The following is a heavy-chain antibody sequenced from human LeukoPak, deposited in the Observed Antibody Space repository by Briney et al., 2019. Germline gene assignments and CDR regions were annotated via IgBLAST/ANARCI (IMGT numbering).Heavy chain of an antibody. CDR2: IYPGDSET. CDR3: ARRVVNNRNWYFDL. Sequence: GESLKISCKGSGYSFTSFWIAWVRQMPGKGLECMGIIYPGDSETRYSPSFQGQVTISADKSINTAYLHWSSLKASDTAMYYCARRVVNNRNWYFDLWGRGTLVTVSS. V-gene: IGHV5-51*01. CDR1: GYSFTSFW. J-gene: IGHJ2*01. D-gene: IGHD4-23*01.